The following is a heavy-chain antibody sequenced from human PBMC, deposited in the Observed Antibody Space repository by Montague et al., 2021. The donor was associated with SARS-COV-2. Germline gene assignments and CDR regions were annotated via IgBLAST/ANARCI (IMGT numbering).Heavy chain of an antibody. CDR2: IINSGSFT. CDR1: GFTFSSYE. D-gene: IGHD3-10*01. J-gene: IGHJ5*02. V-gene: IGHV3-48*03. Sequence: SLRLSCAASGFTFSSYEMNWVRQAPGKGLEWISKIINSGSFTYYADSVKGRFTISRDNAKNSLYLQMNSLRAEDTAVYYCATYYYNSDHVRSAWGQGTLVTVSS. CDR3: ATYYYNSDHVRSA.